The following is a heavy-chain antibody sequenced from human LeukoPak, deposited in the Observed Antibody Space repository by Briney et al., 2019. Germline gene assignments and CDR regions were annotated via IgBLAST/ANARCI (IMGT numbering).Heavy chain of an antibody. Sequence: GGSLRLSCAASGSTFRTSGMNWVRQAPGKGLEWVSYISSSGTTISYAQSVKGRFTITRDNAQNSLTLHMNTLRADDTAVYYCAKDGGTPFDHWGQGTLVTVSS. D-gene: IGHD1-26*01. CDR1: GSTFRTSG. V-gene: IGHV3-48*01. CDR2: ISSSGTTI. CDR3: AKDGGTPFDH. J-gene: IGHJ4*02.